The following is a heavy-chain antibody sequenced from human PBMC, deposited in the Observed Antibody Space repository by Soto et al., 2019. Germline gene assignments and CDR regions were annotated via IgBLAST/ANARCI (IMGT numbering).Heavy chain of an antibody. CDR1: GFTFDDYG. CDR3: ASLAVEYDSSGYRTRGYFDY. V-gene: IGHV3-20*04. Sequence: GGSLRLSCAASGFTFDDYGMSWVRQAPGKGLEWVSGINWNGGSTGYADSVKGRFTISRDNAKNSLYLQMNSLRAEDTALYYCASLAVEYDSSGYRTRGYFDYWGQGTLVTVSS. J-gene: IGHJ4*02. D-gene: IGHD3-22*01. CDR2: INWNGGST.